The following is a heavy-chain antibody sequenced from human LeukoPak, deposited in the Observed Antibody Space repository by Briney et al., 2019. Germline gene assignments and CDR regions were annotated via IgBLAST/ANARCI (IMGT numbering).Heavy chain of an antibody. CDR2: IIPIFGTA. J-gene: IGHJ1*01. CDR3: ARASLGYYDSSGYPAEYFQH. D-gene: IGHD3-22*01. Sequence: GASVKVSCKASGGTFSSYAISWVRQAPGQGLEWMGRIIPIFGTANYAQKFQDRVTITTDKSTSTAYMELSSLRSEDSAVYYCARASLGYYDSSGYPAEYFQHWGQGTLVTASS. V-gene: IGHV1-69*05. CDR1: GGTFSSYA.